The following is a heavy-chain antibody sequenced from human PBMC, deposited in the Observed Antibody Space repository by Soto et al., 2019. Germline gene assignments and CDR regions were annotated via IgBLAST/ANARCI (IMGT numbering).Heavy chain of an antibody. CDR3: ARGGGVTRIAARSDHYYYYGMDV. Sequence: SVKVSCKASGGTFSSYAISWVRQAPGQGLEWMGGIIPIFGTANYAQKFQGRVTITADKSTSTAYMELSSLRSEDTAVYYCARGGGVTRIAARSDHYYYYGMDVWGQGTKVTVSS. D-gene: IGHD6-6*01. V-gene: IGHV1-69*06. CDR1: GGTFSSYA. CDR2: IIPIFGTA. J-gene: IGHJ6*02.